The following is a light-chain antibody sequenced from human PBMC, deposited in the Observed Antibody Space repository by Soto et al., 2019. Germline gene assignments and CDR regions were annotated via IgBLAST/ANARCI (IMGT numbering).Light chain of an antibody. V-gene: IGKV3D-15*01. CDR3: QQYNNWPPIT. J-gene: IGKJ5*01. CDR1: QSVSSK. CDR2: GAS. Sequence: ETVMTQSPATLSVSPGERATLSCWASQSVSSKLAWYQQKPGQAPRLLIYGASTRATGIPARFRGSGSGTEFTLTISSLQSEDFAVYYCQQYNNWPPITFGQGTRLEIK.